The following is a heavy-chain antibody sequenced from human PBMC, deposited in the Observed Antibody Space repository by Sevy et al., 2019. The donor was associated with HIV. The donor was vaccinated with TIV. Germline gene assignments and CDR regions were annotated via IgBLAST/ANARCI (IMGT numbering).Heavy chain of an antibody. J-gene: IGHJ5*02. CDR1: GGSINTYY. Sequence: SETLSLTCTVSGGSINTYYWSWIRQPPGKGLEYIGYIYYTGSTNYNPSLKSRVTISVDTSKNQFSLNLRSVTAVDTAVYYCARAPPVRSGDDSLNWFDPWGQGTLVTVSS. V-gene: IGHV4-59*01. CDR3: ARAPPVRSGDDSLNWFDP. CDR2: IYYTGST. D-gene: IGHD5-12*01.